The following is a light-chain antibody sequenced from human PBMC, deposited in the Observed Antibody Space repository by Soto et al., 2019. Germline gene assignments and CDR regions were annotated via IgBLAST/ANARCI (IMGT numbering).Light chain of an antibody. CDR3: SSYTTASTQV. J-gene: IGLJ1*01. V-gene: IGLV2-14*01. Sequence: QSALTQPASVSGSPGQSITISCTGTSSDIGRYNYVSWYQQHPGKVPKLIISEVRNRPSGVSDRFSGSKSGNSASITISGLQPEDEADYYRSSYTTASTQVIGSGTKLTVL. CDR1: SSDIGRYNY. CDR2: EVR.